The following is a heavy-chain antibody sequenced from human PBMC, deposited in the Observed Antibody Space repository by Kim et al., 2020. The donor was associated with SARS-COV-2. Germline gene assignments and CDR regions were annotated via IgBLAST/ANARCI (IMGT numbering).Heavy chain of an antibody. CDR2: INSDGSST. D-gene: IGHD5-12*01. V-gene: IGHV3-74*01. Sequence: GGSLRLSCAASGFTFSSYWMHWVRQAPGKGLVWVSRINSDGSSTSYADSVKGRFTISRDNAKNTLYLQMNSLRAEDTAVYYCASEGEGYNYTYWGQGTLVTVSS. CDR1: GFTFSSYW. J-gene: IGHJ4*02. CDR3: ASEGEGYNYTY.